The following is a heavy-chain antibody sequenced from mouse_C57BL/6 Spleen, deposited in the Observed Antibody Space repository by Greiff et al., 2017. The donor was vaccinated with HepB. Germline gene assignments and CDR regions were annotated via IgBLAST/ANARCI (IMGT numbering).Heavy chain of an antibody. CDR3: ARPGNYAMDY. CDR2: ISSGSSTI. CDR1: GFTFSDYG. J-gene: IGHJ4*01. V-gene: IGHV5-17*01. Sequence: VQLQQSGGGLVKPGGSLKLSCAASGFTFSDYGMHWVRQAPEKGLEWVAYISSGSSTIYYADTVKGRFTISRDNAKNTLFLQMTSLRSEDTAMYYCARPGNYAMDYWGQGTSVTVSS.